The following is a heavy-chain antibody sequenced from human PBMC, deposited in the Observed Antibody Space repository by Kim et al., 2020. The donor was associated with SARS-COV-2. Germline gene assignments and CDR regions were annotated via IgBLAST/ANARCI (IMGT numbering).Heavy chain of an antibody. CDR3: ARLGLRYFNYGGLDV. D-gene: IGHD3-9*01. CDR1: GYTFTSYG. V-gene: IGHV1-18*01. J-gene: IGHJ6*02. CDR2: ITTYNNNT. Sequence: ASVKVSCKTSGYTFTSYGLSWVRQAPGQGLEWMGWITTYNNNTNYAQSLRGRVTMTTDTSTSTVYMELRSLRSDDTAVYYCARLGLRYFNYGGLDVWGQGTTVIVSS.